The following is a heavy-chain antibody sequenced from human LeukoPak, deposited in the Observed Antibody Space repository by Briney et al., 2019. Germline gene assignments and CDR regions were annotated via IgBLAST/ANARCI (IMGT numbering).Heavy chain of an antibody. CDR3: ARDLLTNSYGFRDAFDI. D-gene: IGHD5-18*01. Sequence: SETLSLTCAVSGGSISSYYWSWIRQPPGKGLEWIRYIYYSGSTNYNPSLKSRVTISVDTSKNQFSLKLSSVTAADTAVYYCARDLLTNSYGFRDAFDIWGQGTMVTVSS. CDR1: GGSISSYY. V-gene: IGHV4-59*01. CDR2: IYYSGST. J-gene: IGHJ3*02.